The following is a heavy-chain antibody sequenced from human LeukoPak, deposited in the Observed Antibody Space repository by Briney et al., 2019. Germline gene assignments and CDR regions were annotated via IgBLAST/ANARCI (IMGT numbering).Heavy chain of an antibody. J-gene: IGHJ4*02. D-gene: IGHD6-19*01. V-gene: IGHV3-33*06. CDR2: IWYDGSNK. Sequence: PGRSLRLSCAASGFTFSSYGMHWVRQAPGKGLEWVAIIWYDGSNKYYADSVKGRFTISRDNSKSTLYLQMNSLRAEDTAVYYCAKILQRAVPFDYWGQGTLVTVSS. CDR3: AKILQRAVPFDY. CDR1: GFTFSSYG.